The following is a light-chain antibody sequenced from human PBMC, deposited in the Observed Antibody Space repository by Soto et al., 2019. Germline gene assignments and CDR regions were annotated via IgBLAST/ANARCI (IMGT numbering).Light chain of an antibody. CDR3: QQYNYWPQT. CDR1: QSVSTY. J-gene: IGKJ1*01. V-gene: IGKV3-15*01. Sequence: EIVLTQSPATLSVSPGESATLSCRAGQSVSTYLAWYQQRPGQAPRLLIFGASNRPTDIPDRFSSSGSGTESTLTISSLQSEDFAVYYYQQYNYWPQTFGKGTKVEIK. CDR2: GAS.